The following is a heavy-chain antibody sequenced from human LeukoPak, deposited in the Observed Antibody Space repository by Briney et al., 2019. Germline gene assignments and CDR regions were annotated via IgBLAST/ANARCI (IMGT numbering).Heavy chain of an antibody. J-gene: IGHJ4*02. CDR2: TIPILGIA. D-gene: IGHD2-2*02. V-gene: IGHV1-69*04. CDR3: ARDLIVVPAATPYYFDY. Sequence: SVKVSCKASGGTFSSYAISWVRQAPGQGLEWMGRTIPILGIANYAQKFQGRVTITADKSTSTAYMELSSLRSEDTAVYYCARDLIVVPAATPYYFDYWGQGTLVTVSS. CDR1: GGTFSSYA.